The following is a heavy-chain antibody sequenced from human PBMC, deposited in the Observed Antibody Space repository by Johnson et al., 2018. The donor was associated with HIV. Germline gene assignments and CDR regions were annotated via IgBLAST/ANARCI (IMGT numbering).Heavy chain of an antibody. V-gene: IGHV3-30*04. Sequence: QVQLVESGGGVAQPGRSLRLSCAASGFTFSSYAMHWVRQAPGKGLEWVAVISYDGGNKYYVDSVKGRFTISRDNSKNTVYLQMNNLRAEDTAVYYCARESALTGDSLGFDIWGQGTMVTVSS. J-gene: IGHJ3*02. CDR3: ARESALTGDSLGFDI. CDR1: GFTFSSYA. CDR2: ISYDGGNK. D-gene: IGHD7-27*01.